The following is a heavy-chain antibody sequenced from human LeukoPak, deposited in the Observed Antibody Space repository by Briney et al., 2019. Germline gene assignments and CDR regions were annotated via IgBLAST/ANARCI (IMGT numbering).Heavy chain of an antibody. J-gene: IGHJ3*02. CDR2: ISSSSSYT. CDR3: ARDLYYDILTGGGDDAFDI. D-gene: IGHD3-9*01. Sequence: PGGSLRLSCAASGFTSSDYYMSWIRQAPGKGLEWVSYISSSSSYTNYADSVKGRFTISRDNAKNSLYLQMNSLRAEDTAVYYCARDLYYDILTGGGDDAFDIWGQGTMVTVSS. CDR1: GFTSSDYY. V-gene: IGHV3-11*06.